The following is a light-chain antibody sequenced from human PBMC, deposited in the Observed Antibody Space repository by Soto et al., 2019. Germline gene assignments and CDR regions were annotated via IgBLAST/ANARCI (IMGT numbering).Light chain of an antibody. CDR3: AAWDDILNGYV. J-gene: IGLJ1*01. CDR1: SSNIESNT. V-gene: IGLV1-44*01. Sequence: QPPSASGTPGQRVTISCSGSSSNIESNTVTWYQQLPGTAPKLVIYSNYDRPSGVPDRFSGSTSGTSASLVIRGLQSEDEADYYCAAWDDILNGYVFGGGTKVTVL. CDR2: SNY.